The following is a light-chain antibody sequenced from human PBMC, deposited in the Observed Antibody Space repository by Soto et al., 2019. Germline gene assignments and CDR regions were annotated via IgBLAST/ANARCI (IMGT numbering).Light chain of an antibody. CDR1: QTISDY. J-gene: IGKJ4*01. Sequence: IQMTQSPPSLSASVGDRVTITCRASQTISDYLHWYQQKPGKAPTLLIYGSSSLQTGVPPRFSGSGSGTEFTLTISSLQPEDFGTYYCQQTYDSLVSFGGGTKVDLK. CDR3: QQTYDSLVS. V-gene: IGKV1-39*01. CDR2: GSS.